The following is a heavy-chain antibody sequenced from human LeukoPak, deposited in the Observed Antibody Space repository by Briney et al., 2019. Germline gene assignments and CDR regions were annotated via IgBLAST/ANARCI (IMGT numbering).Heavy chain of an antibody. V-gene: IGHV3-21*01. D-gene: IGHD4-11*01. CDR3: ATYSTRNAREFQS. Sequence: GGFLRLSCAASGFTFSSYSMNWVRQAPGKGLEWVSSISSSSSYIYYADSVKGRFTISRDNAKMSLYLQMNSLRVEDTAVYYCATYSTRNAREFQSWGQGTLVTVSS. CDR1: GFTFSSYS. J-gene: IGHJ1*01. CDR2: ISSSSSYI.